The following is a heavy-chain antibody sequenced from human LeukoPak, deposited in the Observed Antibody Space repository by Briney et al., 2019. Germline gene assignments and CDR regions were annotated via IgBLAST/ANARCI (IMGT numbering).Heavy chain of an antibody. D-gene: IGHD6-19*01. CDR3: ARVGKQWLVLRGWFDP. J-gene: IGHJ5*02. Sequence: SESLSLTCAVYGGSFSGYYWSWIRQPPGKGLEWIGEINHSGSTNYNPSLKSRVTISVDTSKNQFSLKLSSVTAADTAVYYCARVGKQWLVLRGWFDPWGQGTLVTVSS. CDR1: GGSFSGYY. V-gene: IGHV4-34*01. CDR2: INHSGST.